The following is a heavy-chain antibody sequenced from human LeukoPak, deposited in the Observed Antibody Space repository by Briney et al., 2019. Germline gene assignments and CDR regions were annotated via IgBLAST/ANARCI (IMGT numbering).Heavy chain of an antibody. D-gene: IGHD2-2*01. J-gene: IGHJ4*02. V-gene: IGHV3-53*01. CDR3: ARGPSRYYFDY. CDR1: GFTVIRNY. CDR2: TYRGDTT. Sequence: PGGSLRLSCAASGFTVIRNYMIWVRQAPGKGLEWVSLTYRGDTTYYADSVKGRFTISEDNSKNTLYLQMNSLRVEDTAVYFCARGPSRYYFDYWGQGTLVTVSS.